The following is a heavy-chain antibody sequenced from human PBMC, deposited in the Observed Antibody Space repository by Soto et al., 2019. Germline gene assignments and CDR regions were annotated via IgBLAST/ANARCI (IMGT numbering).Heavy chain of an antibody. V-gene: IGHV3-48*03. CDR1: GFTFSSYE. D-gene: IGHD6-19*01. CDR2: ISSSGSTI. J-gene: IGHJ6*02. Sequence: EVQLVESGGGLVQPGGSLRLSCAASGFTFSSYEMNWVRQAPGKGLEWVSYISSSGSTIYYADSVKGRFTISRDNAKNSMYLHMNSLRAEDTAVYYCARRPSSGWWTSYYYYGMDVWGQGTTVTVSS. CDR3: ARRPSSGWWTSYYYYGMDV.